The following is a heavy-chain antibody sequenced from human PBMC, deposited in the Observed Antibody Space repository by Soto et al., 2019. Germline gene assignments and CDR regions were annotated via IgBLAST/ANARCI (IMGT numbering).Heavy chain of an antibody. CDR1: GFTFSSYG. CDR2: IWYDGSNK. J-gene: IGHJ4*02. CDR3: ARDSSSYYFDY. Sequence: GGSLRLSCAASGFTFSSYGMHWVRQAPGKGLEWVAVIWYDGSNKYYADSVKGRFTISRDKSKNTLYLQMNSLRAEDTAVYYCARDSSSYYFDYWGQGTLVTVSS. D-gene: IGHD6-13*01. V-gene: IGHV3-33*01.